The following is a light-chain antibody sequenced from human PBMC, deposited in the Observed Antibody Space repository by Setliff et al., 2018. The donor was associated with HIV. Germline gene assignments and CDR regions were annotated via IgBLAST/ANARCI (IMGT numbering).Light chain of an antibody. Sequence: QSALTQAASVSGSPGQSITMSCTGTSRDVGGGSNYVSWFQQHPGKAPKLIIFDVNKRPSGVSDRFSAPKSGNTASLTISGLQADDEADYYCCSFTSSNTYVFGTGTKSPS. V-gene: IGLV2-14*03. J-gene: IGLJ1*01. CDR2: DVN. CDR3: CSFTSSNTYV. CDR1: SRDVGGGSNY.